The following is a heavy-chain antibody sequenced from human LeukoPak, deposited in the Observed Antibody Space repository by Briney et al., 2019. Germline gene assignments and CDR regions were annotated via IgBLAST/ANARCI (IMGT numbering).Heavy chain of an antibody. J-gene: IGHJ4*02. Sequence: ASVKVSCKASGYTFTTYGISWVRQAPGQGREWMGWISPHNGNTNYAQKLQGRVTMTTDTSTSTAYMELRSLRSDDTAVYYCARDRAVVVAATDYWGQGTLVTVSS. D-gene: IGHD2-15*01. CDR2: ISPHNGNT. V-gene: IGHV1-18*01. CDR1: GYTFTTYG. CDR3: ARDRAVVVAATDY.